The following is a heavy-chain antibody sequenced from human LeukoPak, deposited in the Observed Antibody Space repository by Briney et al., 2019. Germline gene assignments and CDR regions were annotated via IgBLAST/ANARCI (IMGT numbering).Heavy chain of an antibody. Sequence: GGSLRLSCAASGFTFSSYGMHWVRQAPGKGLEWVAVIWYDGSNKYYADSVKGRFTISRDNSKNTLYLQMNSLRAEDTAVYYCARQLPYNWNRGRHWFDPWGQGTLVTVSS. CDR2: IWYDGSNK. V-gene: IGHV3-33*01. CDR1: GFTFSSYG. J-gene: IGHJ5*02. D-gene: IGHD1-1*01. CDR3: ARQLPYNWNRGRHWFDP.